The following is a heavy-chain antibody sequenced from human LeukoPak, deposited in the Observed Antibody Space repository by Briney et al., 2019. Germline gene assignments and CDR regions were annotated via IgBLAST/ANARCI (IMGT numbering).Heavy chain of an antibody. V-gene: IGHV3-66*01. CDR3: ARDGPFVPYSSSSGGMDV. CDR1: GFXVSSNY. Sequence: GGSLRLSCAASGFXVSSNYISWVRQAPGNGLEWVSVIYSGGSTYYADSVKGRFTISRDNSKNTLYLQMNSLRAEDTAVYYCARDGPFVPYSSSSGGMDVWGQGTTVTVSS. J-gene: IGHJ6*02. CDR2: IYSGGST. D-gene: IGHD6-6*01.